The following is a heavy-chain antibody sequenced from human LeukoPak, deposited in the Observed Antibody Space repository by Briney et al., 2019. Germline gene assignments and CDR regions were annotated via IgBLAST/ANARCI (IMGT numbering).Heavy chain of an antibody. J-gene: IGHJ6*03. CDR3: ARAIMYSSSWFLTYYYYYYMDV. CDR2: INHSGST. Sequence: SETLSLTCAVYGGSFSGYYWSWIRQPPGKGLEWIGEINHSGSTNYNPSLKSRVTISVDTSKNQFSLKLSSVTAADTAVYYCARAIMYSSSWFLTYYYYYYMDVWGKGTTVTVSS. CDR1: GGSFSGYY. D-gene: IGHD6-13*01. V-gene: IGHV4-34*01.